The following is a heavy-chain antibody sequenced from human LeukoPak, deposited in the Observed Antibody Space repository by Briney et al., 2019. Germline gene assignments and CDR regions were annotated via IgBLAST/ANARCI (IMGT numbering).Heavy chain of an antibody. CDR3: AKDIRGYYDFWSGYYLIPGGMDV. D-gene: IGHD3-3*01. V-gene: IGHV3-9*01. CDR2: ISWNSGSI. J-gene: IGHJ6*02. CDR1: GFTFEDYA. Sequence: PGGSLRLSCAASGFTFEDYAMHWVRQAPGKGLEWVSGISWNSGSIGYADSVKGRFTISRDNAKNSLYLQMNSLRAEDTALYYCAKDIRGYYDFWSGYYLIPGGMDVWGQGTTVTVSS.